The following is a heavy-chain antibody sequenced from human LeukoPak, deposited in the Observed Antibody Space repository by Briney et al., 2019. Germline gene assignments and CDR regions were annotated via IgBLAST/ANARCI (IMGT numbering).Heavy chain of an antibody. J-gene: IGHJ5*02. CDR3: ARVSNIAVAGT. CDR1: GYSISSGYY. V-gene: IGHV4-38-2*02. CDR2: IYHSGST. Sequence: PSETLSLTCTVSGYSISSGYYWGWIRQPPGKGLEWIGSIYHSGSTYYNPSLKSRVTISVDTSKNQFSLKLSSVTAADTAVYYCARVSNIAVAGTWGQGTLVTVSS. D-gene: IGHD6-19*01.